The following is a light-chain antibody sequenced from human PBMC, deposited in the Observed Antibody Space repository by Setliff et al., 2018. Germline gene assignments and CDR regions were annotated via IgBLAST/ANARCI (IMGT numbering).Light chain of an antibody. CDR1: SSDVGNYNY. CDR2: DVS. CDR3: SSYTSSSTRV. J-gene: IGLJ1*01. Sequence: LAQPASVSGSPGQSITISCTGTSSDVGNYNYVSWYQQHPGKAPKLMIYDVSNRPSGVSNRFSGSKSGNTASLTISGLQAEDEADYYCSSYTSSSTRVFGTGTKVTVL. V-gene: IGLV2-14*03.